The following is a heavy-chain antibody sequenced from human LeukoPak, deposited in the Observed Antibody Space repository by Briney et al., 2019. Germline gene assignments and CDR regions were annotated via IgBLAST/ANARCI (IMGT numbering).Heavy chain of an antibody. J-gene: IGHJ4*02. V-gene: IGHV1-46*01. CDR3: AREATTGTRFVFDY. CDR1: GYTFTGYY. Sequence: ASVKVSCKASGYTFTGYYIHWVRQAPGQGLEWRAIINPSGGSTSYAQKFQDRVTMTRDTSTSTVYMELSSLRSEDTAVYYCAREATTGTRFVFDYWGQGTLVTVSS. CDR2: INPSGGST. D-gene: IGHD6-13*01.